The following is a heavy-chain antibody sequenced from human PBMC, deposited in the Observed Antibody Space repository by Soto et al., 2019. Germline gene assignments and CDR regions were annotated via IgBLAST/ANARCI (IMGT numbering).Heavy chain of an antibody. V-gene: IGHV4-34*01. CDR3: ASLSGGRFLDKGDY. J-gene: IGHJ4*02. D-gene: IGHD3-3*01. Sequence: QVQLHQWGAGLLKPSEILSLTCAVYNGSFMGYYWTWVRQPPGKGLEWIGEINHAGSPNYNPSLKSRVAISIDTSKQQFSLRLNSLTAADTAVYYCASLSGGRFLDKGDYWGQGIQVTVSS. CDR2: INHAGSP. CDR1: NGSFMGYY.